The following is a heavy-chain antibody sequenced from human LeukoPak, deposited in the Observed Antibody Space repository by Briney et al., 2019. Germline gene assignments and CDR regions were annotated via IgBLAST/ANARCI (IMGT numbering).Heavy chain of an antibody. CDR1: GFTFSSYG. CDR3: AKGAAAQGSFDY. Sequence: GGSLRLSCAASGFTFSSYGIHWIRQAPGKGLEWVALISYDGSDKYYVDSVKGRFTISRDNSKNTVFLQMNSLRVEDTAVYYCAKGAAAQGSFDYWGQGTLVTVSS. J-gene: IGHJ4*02. D-gene: IGHD2-2*01. CDR2: ISYDGSDK. V-gene: IGHV3-30*18.